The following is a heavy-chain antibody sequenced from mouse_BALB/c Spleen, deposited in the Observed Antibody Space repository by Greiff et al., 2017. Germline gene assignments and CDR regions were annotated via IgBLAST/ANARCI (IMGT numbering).Heavy chain of an antibody. D-gene: IGHD3-2*01. J-gene: IGHJ4*01. CDR2: ISSGSSTI. CDR1: GFTFSSFG. Sequence: DVMLVESGGGLVQPGGSRKLSCAASGFTFSSFGMHWVRQAPEKGLEWVAYISSGSSTIYYADTVKGRFTISRDNPKNTLFLQMTSLRSEDTAMYYCAREGTARATWAMDYWGQGTSVTVSS. V-gene: IGHV5-17*02. CDR3: AREGTARATWAMDY.